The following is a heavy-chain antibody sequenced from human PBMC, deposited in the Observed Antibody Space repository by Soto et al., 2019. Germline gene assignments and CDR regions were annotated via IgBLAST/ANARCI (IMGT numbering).Heavy chain of an antibody. J-gene: IGHJ4*02. CDR3: AKEGGYYIPFDY. CDR2: ISYDGSNK. V-gene: IGHV3-30*18. Sequence: QVQLVESGGGMVQPGRSLRLSCAASGFTFSSYGMHWVRQAPGKGLEWVAVISYDGSNKYYADSVKGRFTISGDNSKNTLYLQMNSLRAEDTAVYYCAKEGGYYIPFDYWGQGTLVTVSS. CDR1: GFTFSSYG. D-gene: IGHD3-22*01.